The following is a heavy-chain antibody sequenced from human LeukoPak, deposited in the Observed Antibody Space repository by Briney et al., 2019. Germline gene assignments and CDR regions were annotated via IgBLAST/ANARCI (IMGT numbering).Heavy chain of an antibody. CDR2: ISGSGGST. J-gene: IGHJ4*02. Sequence: RGSLRLSCAASAFTFSRYAMSWVRQAPGKGLEWVSAISGSGGSTYYADSVKGRFTISRDNSKNTLYLQMNSLRAEDTAVYYCAKEKSRSYGSGSYYYYWGQGTLVTVSS. CDR1: AFTFSRYA. D-gene: IGHD3-10*01. CDR3: AKEKSRSYGSGSYYYY. V-gene: IGHV3-23*01.